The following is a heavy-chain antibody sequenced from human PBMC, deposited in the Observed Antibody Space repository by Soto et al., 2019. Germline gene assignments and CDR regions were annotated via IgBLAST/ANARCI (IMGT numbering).Heavy chain of an antibody. J-gene: IGHJ4*02. CDR2: IIPILGIA. V-gene: IGHV1-69*02. Sequence: ASVKVSCKASGGTFSSYTISWVQQAPGQGLEWMGRIIPILGIANYAQKFQGRVTITADKSTSTAYMELSSLRSEDTAVYYCARVGEMATGHRPFDYWGQGTLVTVSS. CDR1: GGTFSSYT. D-gene: IGHD3-10*01. CDR3: ARVGEMATGHRPFDY.